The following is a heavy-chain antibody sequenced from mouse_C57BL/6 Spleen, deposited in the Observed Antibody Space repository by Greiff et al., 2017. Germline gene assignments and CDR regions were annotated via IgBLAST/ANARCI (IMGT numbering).Heavy chain of an antibody. D-gene: IGHD2-4*01. CDR3: TTGDYAFAY. CDR2: IDPENGDT. Sequence: EVQLQQSGAELVRPGASVKLSCTASGFNIKDDYMHWVKQRPEQGLEWIGWIDPENGDTEYASKFQGKATITADTSSNTAYLQLSSLTSEDTAVYYCTTGDYAFAYWGQGTLVTVSA. J-gene: IGHJ3*01. CDR1: GFNIKDDY. V-gene: IGHV14-4*01.